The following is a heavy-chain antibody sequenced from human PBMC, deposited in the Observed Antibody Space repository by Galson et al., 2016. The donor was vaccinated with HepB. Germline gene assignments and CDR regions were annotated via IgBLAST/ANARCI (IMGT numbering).Heavy chain of an antibody. CDR3: ARDYDGWAVVAFDI. CDR1: GGSISSHY. CDR2: MHYTGTT. D-gene: IGHD3-22*01. V-gene: IGHV4-59*11. Sequence: SETLSLTCTVSGGSISSHYWSWIRQPPGKELEWIGYMHYTGTTNYNPSLKSRVTTSVDTSDNQFSLRLSSVTAADTAVYYCARDYDGWAVVAFDIWGQGTMVTVSP. J-gene: IGHJ3*02.